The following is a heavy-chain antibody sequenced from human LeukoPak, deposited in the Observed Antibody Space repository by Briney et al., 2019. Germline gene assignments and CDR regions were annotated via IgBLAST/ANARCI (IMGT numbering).Heavy chain of an antibody. J-gene: IGHJ4*02. CDR1: GFTFDDYA. D-gene: IGHD5-18*01. V-gene: IGHV3-43*02. CDR2: ISGDGDNT. CDR3: ARDGDSYGYSDY. Sequence: PGGSLRLSCAASGFTFDDYAMFWVRQAPGKGLEWVSLISGDGDNTFYADSVKGRLSISRDNSKKSLFLQMNSLRTEDTALYYCARDGDSYGYSDYWGQGTLVTVSS.